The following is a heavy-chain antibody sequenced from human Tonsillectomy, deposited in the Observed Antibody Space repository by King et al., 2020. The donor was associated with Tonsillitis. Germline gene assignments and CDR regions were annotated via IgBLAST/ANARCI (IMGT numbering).Heavy chain of an antibody. CDR3: AERETVTTGVDY. D-gene: IGHD4-17*01. CDR1: GYSFITYW. CDR2: IYPGDSDT. V-gene: IGHV5-51*01. J-gene: IGHJ4*02. Sequence: VQLVESGAEVKKPGESLKISCKGSGYSFITYWIGWVRQMPGKGLEWMGIIYPGDSDTSYSPSFQGQVTISADKSISTAYLQWSSRKAPATAMCYCAERETVTTGVDYWGQGTLVTVSS.